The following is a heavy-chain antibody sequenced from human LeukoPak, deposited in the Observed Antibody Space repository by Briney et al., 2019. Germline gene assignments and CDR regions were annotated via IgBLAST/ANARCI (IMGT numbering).Heavy chain of an antibody. CDR3: ARAGGGGPGCHFDP. Sequence: PGGSLRLSCAASGFSFNDEYMSWIRQAPGQGLQWIAYISASGDFRRSTDSVKGQFTISRDNAKRLLYLQMDSLGEEDTAVYYCARAGGGGPGCHFDPWGQGVLVIVSS. J-gene: IGHJ5*02. CDR2: ISASGDFR. V-gene: IGHV3-11*01. CDR1: GFSFNDEY. D-gene: IGHD2/OR15-2a*01.